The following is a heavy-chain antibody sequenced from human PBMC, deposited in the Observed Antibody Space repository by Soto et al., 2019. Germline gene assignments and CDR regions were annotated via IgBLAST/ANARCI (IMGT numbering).Heavy chain of an antibody. V-gene: IGHV4-59*11. J-gene: IGHJ4*02. D-gene: IGHD7-27*01. CDR3: TRANWYSEY. Sequence: QVQLQESGPGLVNPSETLSLTCSVSGGSISNHYWSWIRQPPGKGLEWIGYLYYNGNTNYNPSLKSRVTMSVDTSRNQISLKLTTVTAADTAVYYCTRANWYSEYWGQGTLVTVSS. CDR1: GGSISNHY. CDR2: LYYNGNT.